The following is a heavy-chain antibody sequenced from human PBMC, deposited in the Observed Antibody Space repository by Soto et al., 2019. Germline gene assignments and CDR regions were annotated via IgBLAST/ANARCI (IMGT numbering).Heavy chain of an antibody. CDR1: VGSFSGYY. J-gene: IGHJ6*02. V-gene: IGHV4-34*01. Sequence: SETLSLTCAVYVGSFSGYYWSWSRQPPGKGLEWIGEINHSGSTNYNPSLKSRVTISVDTSKNQFSLKLSSVTAADTAVYYCARSMGGRAYYYYYYGMDVWGQGTTVTVSS. CDR2: INHSGST. D-gene: IGHD3-16*01. CDR3: ARSMGGRAYYYYYYGMDV.